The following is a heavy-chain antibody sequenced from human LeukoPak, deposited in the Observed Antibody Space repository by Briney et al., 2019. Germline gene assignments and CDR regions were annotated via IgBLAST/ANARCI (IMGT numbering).Heavy chain of an antibody. Sequence: PSETLSLTCTVSGASITSYHWSWIRQPAGKGLEWIGRMFYSGNTDYNPSLKSRLTMSIDTSKNQFSLKLSSVTAADTAVYFCARDQEHCSGTSCYPYWYDSWGQGTLVTVSS. CDR1: GASITSYH. D-gene: IGHD2-2*01. J-gene: IGHJ5*01. V-gene: IGHV4-4*07. CDR2: MFYSGNT. CDR3: ARDQEHCSGTSCYPYWYDS.